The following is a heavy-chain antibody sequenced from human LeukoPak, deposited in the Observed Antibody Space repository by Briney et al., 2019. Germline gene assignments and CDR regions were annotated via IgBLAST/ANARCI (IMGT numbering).Heavy chain of an antibody. CDR1: GFTFSNAW. CDR3: ARDYGD. CDR2: INQDGSVK. V-gene: IGHV3-7*03. D-gene: IGHD4-17*01. J-gene: IGHJ4*02. Sequence: PGGSLRLSCAASGFTFSNAWMSWVRQLPGKGLEWVANINQDGSVKYYLESVKGRFTISRDNAKNSLYLQMNSLRAEDTAVYYCARDYGDWGQGTLVTVSS.